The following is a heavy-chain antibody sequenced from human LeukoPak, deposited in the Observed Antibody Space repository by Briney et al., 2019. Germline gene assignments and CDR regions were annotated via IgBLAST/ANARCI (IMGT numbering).Heavy chain of an antibody. CDR1: GFTFSSYW. V-gene: IGHV3-7*01. Sequence: GGSLRLSCAASGFTFSSYWMSWVRQAPGKGLEWVANIKQDGSEKYYVDSVKGRFTTSRDNAKNSLYLQMNSLRAEDTAVYYCARDLRIAVASYWGQGTLVTVSS. J-gene: IGHJ4*02. CDR3: ARDLRIAVASY. D-gene: IGHD6-19*01. CDR2: IKQDGSEK.